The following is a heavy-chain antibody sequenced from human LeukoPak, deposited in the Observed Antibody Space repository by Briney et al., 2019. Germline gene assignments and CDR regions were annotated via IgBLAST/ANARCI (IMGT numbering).Heavy chain of an antibody. CDR2: IHHSGGT. CDR1: GESMIGHY. Sequence: SETLSLTCAVYGESMIGHYWTWLRQPPGKRLEWIGEIHHSGGTNSNPSLKNRLTMSIDMSKNQFSLKLKSVTAADAAVYYCARATASGSGRAYDHWAQGNLVPVSS. J-gene: IGHJ4*02. CDR3: ARATASGSGRAYDH. D-gene: IGHD3-10*01. V-gene: IGHV4-34*01.